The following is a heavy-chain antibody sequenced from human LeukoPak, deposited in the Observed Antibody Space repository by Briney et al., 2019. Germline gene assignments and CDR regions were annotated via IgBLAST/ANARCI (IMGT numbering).Heavy chain of an antibody. CDR3: ARDHYYYDSSGHDAFDI. Sequence: SQTLSLTCAISGDSVSSNSAAWNWIRQSPSRGLEWLGRTYYRSKWYNDYAVSVKSRITINPDTSKNQFSLQLNSVTPEDTAVYYCARDHYYYDSSGHDAFDIWGQGTMVTVSP. D-gene: IGHD3-22*01. J-gene: IGHJ3*02. CDR1: GDSVSSNSAA. V-gene: IGHV6-1*01. CDR2: TYYRSKWYN.